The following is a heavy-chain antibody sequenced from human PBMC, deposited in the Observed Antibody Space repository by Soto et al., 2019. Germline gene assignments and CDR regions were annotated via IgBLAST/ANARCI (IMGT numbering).Heavy chain of an antibody. Sequence: GASVKVSCTVSGYTLTELSMHWVRQAPGKGLEWMGGFDPEDGETIYAQKFQGRVTMTEDTSTDTAYMELSSLRSEDTAVYYCATGRYCISTSCTDYWGQGTLVTVSS. CDR3: ATGRYCISTSCTDY. CDR2: FDPEDGET. D-gene: IGHD2-2*01. V-gene: IGHV1-24*01. J-gene: IGHJ4*02. CDR1: GYTLTELS.